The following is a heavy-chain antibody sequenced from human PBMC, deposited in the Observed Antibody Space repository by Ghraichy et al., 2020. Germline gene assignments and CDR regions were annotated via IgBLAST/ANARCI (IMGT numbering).Heavy chain of an antibody. CDR1: GYTFTSYA. CDR3: ARGLAARNNWFDP. V-gene: IGHV1-3*01. CDR2: INAGNGNT. Sequence: ASGKVSCKASGYTFTSYAMHWVRQAPGQRLECMGWINAGNGNTKYSQKFQGRVTITRDTSASTAYMELSSLRSEDTAVYYCARGLAARNNWFDPWGQGTLVTVSS. D-gene: IGHD6-6*01. J-gene: IGHJ5*02.